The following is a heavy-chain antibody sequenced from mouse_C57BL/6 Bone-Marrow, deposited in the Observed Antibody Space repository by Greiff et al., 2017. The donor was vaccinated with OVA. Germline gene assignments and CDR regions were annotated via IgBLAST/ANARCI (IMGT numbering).Heavy chain of an antibody. CDR3: ARGIYGSSYVGFAY. Sequence: EVQLQQSGPELVKPGASVKIPCKASGYTFTDYNMDWVKQSHGKSLEWIGDINPNNGGTIYNQKFKGKATLTVDKSSSTAYMELRSLTSEDTAVYYCARGIYGSSYVGFAYWGQGTLVTVSA. CDR1: GYTFTDYN. D-gene: IGHD1-1*01. J-gene: IGHJ3*01. V-gene: IGHV1-18*01. CDR2: INPNNGGT.